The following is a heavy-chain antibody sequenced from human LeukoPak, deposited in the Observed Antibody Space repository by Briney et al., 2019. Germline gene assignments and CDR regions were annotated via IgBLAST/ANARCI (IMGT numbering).Heavy chain of an antibody. Sequence: PSETLSLTCAVYGGSFSGYYWSWIRQPPGKGLEWIGEINHSGSTNYNPSLKSRVTISVDTSKNQFSLKLSSVTAADTAVYYCARGPQLERRANWFDPWGQGTLVTVSS. D-gene: IGHD1-1*01. CDR3: ARGPQLERRANWFDP. J-gene: IGHJ5*02. CDR2: INHSGST. V-gene: IGHV4-34*01. CDR1: GGSFSGYY.